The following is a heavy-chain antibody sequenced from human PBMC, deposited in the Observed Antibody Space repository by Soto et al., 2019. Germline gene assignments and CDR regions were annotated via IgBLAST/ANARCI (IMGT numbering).Heavy chain of an antibody. J-gene: IGHJ6*02. V-gene: IGHV4-61*01. CDR2: NYYSGST. Sequence: ASETLSLTCTVSGGSVSSGSYYWSWIRQPPGKGLEWIGYNYYSGSTNYNPSLKSRVTISVDTSKNQFSLKLSSVTAADTAVYYCAREFRNNYYYYGMDVWGQGTTVTVSS. CDR3: AREFRNNYYYYGMDV. CDR1: GGSVSSGSYY.